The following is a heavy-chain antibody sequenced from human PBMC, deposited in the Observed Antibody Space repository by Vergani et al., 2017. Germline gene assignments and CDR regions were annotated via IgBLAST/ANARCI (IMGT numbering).Heavy chain of an antibody. D-gene: IGHD2-2*01. V-gene: IGHV3-49*03. CDR1: GFTFGDYA. Sequence: EVQLVESGGGLVQPGRSLRLSCTASGFTFGDYAMSWFRQAPGKGLEWVGFIRSKAYGGTTEYAASVKGRFTISRDDSKSIAYLQMNSLKTEDTAVYYCTRDALVVVPAAMGYYYYYYMDVWGKGTTVTVSS. CDR2: IRSKAYGGTT. CDR3: TRDALVVVPAAMGYYYYYYMDV. J-gene: IGHJ6*03.